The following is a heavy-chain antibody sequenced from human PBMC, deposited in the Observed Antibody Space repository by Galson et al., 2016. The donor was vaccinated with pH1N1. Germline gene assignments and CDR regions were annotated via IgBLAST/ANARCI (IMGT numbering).Heavy chain of an antibody. J-gene: IGHJ6*02. CDR3: AREDWSYGDTYYNGMDV. Sequence: SLRLSCAASGFSFDTFAMHWVRQAPGKGLEWVAFISYNGHDQSYADSLTGRFVISRDNSKNTLYLQLNSLRTEDTAVFYCAREDWSYGDTYYNGMDVWGQGTTVTVSS. CDR2: ISYNGHDQ. V-gene: IGHV3-30*09. CDR1: GFSFDTFA. D-gene: IGHD1-26*01.